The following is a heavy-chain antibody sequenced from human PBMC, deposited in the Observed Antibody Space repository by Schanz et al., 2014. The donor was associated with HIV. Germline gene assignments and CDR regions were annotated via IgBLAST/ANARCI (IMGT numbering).Heavy chain of an antibody. V-gene: IGHV1-2*02. CDR2: INPNSGGT. CDR3: ATCRCDGELSLLRY. CDR1: GYTFTGYY. J-gene: IGHJ4*02. Sequence: QVQLVQSGAEVKKPGASVKVSCKASGYTFTGYYMHWVRQAPGQGLEWMGWINPNSGGTNYAQKFQGRVPMTRDTSISPAYMELSSLRSAATAVYYCATCRCDGELSLLRYWGQGTLVTVSS. D-gene: IGHD3-16*02.